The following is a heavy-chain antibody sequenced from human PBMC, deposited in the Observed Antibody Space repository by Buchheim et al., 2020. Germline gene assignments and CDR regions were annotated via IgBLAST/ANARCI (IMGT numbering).Heavy chain of an antibody. CDR3: ATESFDY. CDR1: GFTFSSYW. CDR2: IYSDGSRS. Sequence: EVQLVESGGVLVQPGGSLRLSCAASGFTFSSYWMHWVRQAPGKGLVWVSRIYSDGSRSDYADSVRGRFTSSRDNAKNTLYLRMNSLRAEDTAVYYCATESFDYWGQGTL. V-gene: IGHV3-74*01. J-gene: IGHJ4*02.